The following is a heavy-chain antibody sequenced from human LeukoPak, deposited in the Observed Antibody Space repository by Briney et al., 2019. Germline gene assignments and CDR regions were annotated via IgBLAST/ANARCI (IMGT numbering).Heavy chain of an antibody. CDR3: ARSVEMATMARWFDP. Sequence: SETLSLTCAVSGDSMSSIDWWSWVRQPPGKGLEWIGEIHHTGSTNYNPSLKSRVTISVDKSKNQFSLNFNSMSAADSAVYYCARSVEMATMARWFDPWGQGTLVTVSS. CDR1: GDSMSSIDW. D-gene: IGHD5-24*01. J-gene: IGHJ5*02. V-gene: IGHV4-4*02. CDR2: IHHTGST.